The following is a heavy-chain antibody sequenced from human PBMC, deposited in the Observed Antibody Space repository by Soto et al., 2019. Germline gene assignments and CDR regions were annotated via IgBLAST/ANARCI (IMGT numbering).Heavy chain of an antibody. CDR2: IYYSGRT. D-gene: IGHD2-21*02. V-gene: IGHV4-39*01. Sequence: TLSLTCMVSGESISSSSYYWGWIRQPPGKGLEWIGSIYYSGRTYYNPSFKSRVTISIDTSKNQFSLTLSSVTATDTAVYYCSRPRTTVVTQAYFDHWGQGALVTVSS. CDR3: SRPRTTVVTQAYFDH. J-gene: IGHJ4*02. CDR1: GESISSSSYY.